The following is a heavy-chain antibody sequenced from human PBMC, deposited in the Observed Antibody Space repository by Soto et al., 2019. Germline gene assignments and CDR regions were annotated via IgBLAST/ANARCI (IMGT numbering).Heavy chain of an antibody. Sequence: SVKVSCKASGFTFTSSAVQWVRQARGQRLEWIGWIVVGSGNTNYAQKFQERVTITRDMSTSTACMELSSLRSEDTAVYYCAAERGYSYGDFDYWGQGTLVTVSS. J-gene: IGHJ4*02. D-gene: IGHD5-18*01. V-gene: IGHV1-58*01. CDR2: IVVGSGNT. CDR3: AAERGYSYGDFDY. CDR1: GFTFTSSA.